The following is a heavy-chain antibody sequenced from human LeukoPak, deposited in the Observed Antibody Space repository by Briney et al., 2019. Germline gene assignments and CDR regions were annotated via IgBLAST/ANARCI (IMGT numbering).Heavy chain of an antibody. CDR3: ARGTEDPGIVGATAGVYFDY. J-gene: IGHJ4*02. V-gene: IGHV3-20*04. D-gene: IGHD1-26*01. CDR1: GFTFSNYG. CDR2: INWNGGST. Sequence: PGGSLRLSCAASGFTFSNYGMSWVRQAPGKGLEWVSGINWNGGSTGYADSVKGRFTISRDNAKNSLYLQMNSLRAEDTALYYCARGTEDPGIVGATAGVYFDYWGQGTLVTVSS.